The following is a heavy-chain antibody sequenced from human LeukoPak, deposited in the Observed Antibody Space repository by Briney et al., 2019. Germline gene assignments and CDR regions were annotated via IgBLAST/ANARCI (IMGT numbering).Heavy chain of an antibody. Sequence: GGSLRLSCAASGFTFSSYWMSWVRQAPGKGLEWVANIKQDGSEKYYVDSVKGRFTISRDNAKNSLYLQMNSLRAEDTAVYYCASAEDFIGIAFDIWGQGTMVTVSS. CDR2: IKQDGSEK. CDR1: GFTFSSYW. CDR3: ASAEDFIGIAFDI. D-gene: IGHD1-14*01. J-gene: IGHJ3*02. V-gene: IGHV3-7*01.